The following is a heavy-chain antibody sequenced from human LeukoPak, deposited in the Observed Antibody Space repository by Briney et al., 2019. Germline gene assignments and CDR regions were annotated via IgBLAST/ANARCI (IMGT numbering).Heavy chain of an antibody. Sequence: PGGSLRLSCAASGFTVSSFAMSWVCQAPGKGLEWVSVFTTGANYTYYADSVKGRFTMTRDNSKNTIFLQLNNVRADDTAVYFCAKAQGAWYYFDSWGQGTLVTVSS. CDR2: FTTGANYT. J-gene: IGHJ4*02. D-gene: IGHD6-13*01. CDR3: AKAQGAWYYFDS. V-gene: IGHV3-23*03. CDR1: GFTVSSFA.